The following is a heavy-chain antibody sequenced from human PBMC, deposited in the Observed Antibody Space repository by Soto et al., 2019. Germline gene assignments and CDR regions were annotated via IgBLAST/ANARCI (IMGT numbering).Heavy chain of an antibody. V-gene: IGHV3-11*01. CDR1: GFTFSDYC. CDR2: ISGNGNTK. CDR3: VTDDGSDYPAF. D-gene: IGHD4-17*01. J-gene: IGHJ1*01. Sequence: QVHLVEFGGGLVQPGGSLRLSCAASGFTFSDYCLNWIRQAPGKGLGWLSYISGNGNTKYYADSVKGRFTISRDNAKNSVDKQMTRPRDDDPAVYYCVTDDGSDYPAFWAQEALVSGSS.